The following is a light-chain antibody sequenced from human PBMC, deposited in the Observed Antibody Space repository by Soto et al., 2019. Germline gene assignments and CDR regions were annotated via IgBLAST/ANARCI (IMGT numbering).Light chain of an antibody. CDR3: QQYDLWGS. J-gene: IGKJ4*01. CDR1: QSVSNA. Sequence: EIVMTQSPVTLSVSPGDRVTLSCRASQSVSNAVAWYQQKHGQSPRLLIYAASTRATGVPDRFRGRGSGTDFTLTISSMQSENCAIYYCQQYDLWGSFGGGARVEI. V-gene: IGKV3-15*01. CDR2: AAS.